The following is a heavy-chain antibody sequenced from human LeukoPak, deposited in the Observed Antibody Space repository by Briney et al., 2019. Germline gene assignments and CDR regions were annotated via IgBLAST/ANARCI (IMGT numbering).Heavy chain of an antibody. D-gene: IGHD3-10*01. CDR2: INQDGSEK. Sequence: GGSLRLSCAASGFTFSSYWMSWVRQAPGKGLEWVANINQDGSEKYYVDSVKGRFTISRDNAKNSLYLQMNSLRAEDTAVYYCARQQELLWFGELFQGVGWFDPWGQGTLVTVSS. V-gene: IGHV3-7*03. J-gene: IGHJ5*02. CDR1: GFTFSSYW. CDR3: ARQQELLWFGELFQGVGWFDP.